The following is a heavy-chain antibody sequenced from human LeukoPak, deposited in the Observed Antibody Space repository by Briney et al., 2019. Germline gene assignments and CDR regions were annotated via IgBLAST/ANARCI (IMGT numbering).Heavy chain of an antibody. D-gene: IGHD6-25*01. CDR1: GGTFSSYA. J-gene: IGHJ4*02. V-gene: IGHV1-69*13. CDR2: IIPIFGTA. Sequence: SSAKVSCKASGGTFSSYAISWVRQAPGQGLEWMGGIIPIFGTANYAQKFQGRVTITADESTSTAYMELSSLRSEDTAVYYCARHSGQRLGRDFLDYWGQGTLVTVSS. CDR3: ARHSGQRLGRDFLDY.